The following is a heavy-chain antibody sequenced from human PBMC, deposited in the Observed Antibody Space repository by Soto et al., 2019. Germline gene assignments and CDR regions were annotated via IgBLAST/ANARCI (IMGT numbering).Heavy chain of an antibody. J-gene: IGHJ4*02. D-gene: IGHD5-18*01. Sequence: PGGSLRLSCAASGFTFSSYAMSWVRQAPGQGLEWVAVISYDGYNAYYADSVKGRFTISKDNSRNTLFLQMDNLRSDDTAVYFCARDGGFSYGFDYYFDYWGQGTLVTVSS. V-gene: IGHV3-30-3*01. CDR3: ARDGGFSYGFDYYFDY. CDR1: GFTFSSYA. CDR2: ISYDGYNA.